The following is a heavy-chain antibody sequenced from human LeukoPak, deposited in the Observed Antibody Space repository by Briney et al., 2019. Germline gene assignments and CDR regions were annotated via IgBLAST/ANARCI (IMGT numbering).Heavy chain of an antibody. CDR1: GYTLTELS. CDR3: ATTVQTVRILDY. Sequence: ASVKVSCKVSGYTLTELSMHWVRQAPGKGLEWMGGFDPEDGETIYAQKFQGRVTMTEDTSTDTAYMELSSLRSEDTAVYYCATTVQTVRILDYWGQGTLVTVSS. D-gene: IGHD5-12*01. CDR2: FDPEDGET. V-gene: IGHV1-24*01. J-gene: IGHJ4*02.